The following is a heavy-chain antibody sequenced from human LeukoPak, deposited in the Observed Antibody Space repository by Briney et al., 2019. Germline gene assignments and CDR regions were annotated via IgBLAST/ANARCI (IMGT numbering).Heavy chain of an antibody. CDR2: MSYDESRK. D-gene: IGHD3-3*01. Sequence: GGSLRLSCAGSGFTFSGYGMHWVRPAPGKGLKWVTHMSYDESRKHYPDSVLGRSTLCRDNRSSTVYLQMNSLRGEDTALYHCARYDPPRFAPWARETRVSVP. J-gene: IGHJ5*02. CDR1: GFTFSGYG. V-gene: IGHV3-30*03. CDR3: ARYDPPRFAP.